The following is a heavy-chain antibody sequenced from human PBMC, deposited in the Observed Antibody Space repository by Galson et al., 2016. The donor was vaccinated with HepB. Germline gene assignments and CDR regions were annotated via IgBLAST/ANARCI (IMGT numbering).Heavy chain of an antibody. V-gene: IGHV3-74*01. CDR3: ARDWYSSPGS. Sequence: SLRLSCAASGFTFSTYWMHWVRQPPGKGLVWVSRIDPGGGNTEYADSVKGRFTISRDNAKNTLYLQINSLRAEDTAVYYCARDWYSSPGSWGQGTVVTVSS. CDR2: IDPGGGNT. D-gene: IGHD6-13*01. J-gene: IGHJ4*03. CDR1: GFTFSTYW.